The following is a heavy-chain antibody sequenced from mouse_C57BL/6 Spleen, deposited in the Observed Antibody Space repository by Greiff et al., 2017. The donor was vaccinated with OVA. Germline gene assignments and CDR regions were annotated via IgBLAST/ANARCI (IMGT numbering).Heavy chain of an antibody. V-gene: IGHV1-19*01. CDR1: GYTFTDYY. CDR3: ARGAGSSYDWYFDV. J-gene: IGHJ1*03. D-gene: IGHD1-1*01. CDR2: INPYNGGT. Sequence: EVQLQQSGPVLVKPGASVKMSCKASGYTFTDYYMNWVKQSHGKSLEWIGVINPYNGGTSYNQKFKGKATLTVDKSSSTAYMELNSLTSEDSAVYYCARGAGSSYDWYFDVGGTGTTVTVSS.